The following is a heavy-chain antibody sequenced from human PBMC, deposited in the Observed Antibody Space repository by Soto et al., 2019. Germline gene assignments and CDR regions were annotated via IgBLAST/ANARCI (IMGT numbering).Heavy chain of an antibody. Sequence: QVQLQQWGAGLLKPSETLSLTCAVYGGSFSGYYWSWIRQPPGKGLEWIGEINHSGSTNYNPSLKRRVTISVDTSKNQFSLKLSSVTAADTAVYYCARVTHIAAAGTGWFDPWGQGTLVTVSS. J-gene: IGHJ5*02. D-gene: IGHD6-13*01. CDR2: INHSGST. CDR1: GGSFSGYY. CDR3: ARVTHIAAAGTGWFDP. V-gene: IGHV4-34*01.